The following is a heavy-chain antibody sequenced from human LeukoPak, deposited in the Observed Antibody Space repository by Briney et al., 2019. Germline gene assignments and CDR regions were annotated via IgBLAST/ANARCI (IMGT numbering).Heavy chain of an antibody. D-gene: IGHD2-15*01. Sequence: ASVKVSCKASGYTFTGYHMHWVRQAPGQGLEWMGIINPSGGSTSYAQKFQGRVTMTRDTSTSTVYMELSSLRSEDTAVYYCARAPAYRYCSGGSCYPAYWGQGTLVTVSS. CDR3: ARAPAYRYCSGGSCYPAY. CDR2: INPSGGST. V-gene: IGHV1-46*01. J-gene: IGHJ4*02. CDR1: GYTFTGYH.